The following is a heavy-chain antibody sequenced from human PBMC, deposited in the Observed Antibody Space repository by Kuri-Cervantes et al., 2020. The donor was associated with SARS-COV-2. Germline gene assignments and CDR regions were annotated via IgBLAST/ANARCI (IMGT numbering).Heavy chain of an antibody. CDR2: IYDSGST. CDR1: GCSISSGYY. V-gene: IGHV4-38-2*02. Sequence: GSLRLSCTVSGCSISSGYYWGCIRLPPGKGLKWIGSIYDSGSTYYNPSLKNRVTISVGTSKNQFSLKLSSVTAADPAVYYCARGPVFDFWSGYRFDYWGQGTLVTVSS. J-gene: IGHJ4*02. CDR3: ARGPVFDFWSGYRFDY. D-gene: IGHD3-3*01.